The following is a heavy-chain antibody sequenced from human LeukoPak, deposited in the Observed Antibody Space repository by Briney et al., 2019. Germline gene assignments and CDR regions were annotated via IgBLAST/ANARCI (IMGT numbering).Heavy chain of an antibody. CDR1: GFTFSSYA. D-gene: IGHD3-22*01. CDR3: ATQYYYDSSGYLIKALDY. J-gene: IGHJ4*02. V-gene: IGHV3-23*01. CDR2: ISGSGGST. Sequence: EAGGSLRLSCAASGFTFSSYAMSWVRQAPGKGLEWVSAISGSGGSTYYADSVKGRFTISRDNSKNTLYLQMNSLRAEDTAVYYCATQYYYDSSGYLIKALDYWGQGTLVTVSS.